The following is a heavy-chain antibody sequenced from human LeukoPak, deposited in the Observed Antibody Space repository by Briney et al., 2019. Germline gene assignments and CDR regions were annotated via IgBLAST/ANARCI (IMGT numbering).Heavy chain of an antibody. V-gene: IGHV1-58*01. CDR2: IVVGSGNT. J-gene: IGHJ6*02. D-gene: IGHD4-11*01. CDR3: AADLAQFYYYYYGMDV. Sequence: ASVKVSCKASGFTFTSSAVQWVRQARGQRLEWIGWIVVGSGNTNYAQKFQERVTITRDMSTSTAYMELCSLRSEDTAVYYCAADLAQFYYYYYGMDVWGQGTTVTVSS. CDR1: GFTFTSSA.